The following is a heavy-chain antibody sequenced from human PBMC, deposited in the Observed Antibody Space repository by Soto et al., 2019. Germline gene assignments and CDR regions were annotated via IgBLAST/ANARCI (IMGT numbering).Heavy chain of an antibody. CDR2: IYYSGST. V-gene: IGHV4-59*08. J-gene: IGHJ3*02. Sequence: SETLSLTCTASGGSISSYYWSWIRQPPGKGLEWIGYIYYSGSTNYNPSLKSRVTISVDTSKNQFSLKLSSVTAADTAVYYCARHGGAHYYGSGSYYDWGNAFDIWGQGTMVTVAS. CDR1: GGSISSYY. CDR3: ARHGGAHYYGSGSYYDWGNAFDI. D-gene: IGHD3-10*01.